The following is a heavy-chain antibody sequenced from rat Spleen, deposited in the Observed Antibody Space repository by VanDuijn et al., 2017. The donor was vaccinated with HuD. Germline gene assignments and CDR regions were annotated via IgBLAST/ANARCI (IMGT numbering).Heavy chain of an antibody. CDR2: ISYSGSS. CDR3: ASITSYWYFDL. V-gene: IGHV3-1*01. D-gene: IGHD1-10*01. Sequence: EVQLQESGPGLVKPSQSLSLTCSVTGYSITSNYWGWIRKFPGNEMEWIGHISYSGSSNYHPSLKSRISFSRDTSRNQFFLQLNSVTTEDTATYYCASITSYWYFDLWGPGTMVTVSS. J-gene: IGHJ1*01. CDR1: GYSITSNY.